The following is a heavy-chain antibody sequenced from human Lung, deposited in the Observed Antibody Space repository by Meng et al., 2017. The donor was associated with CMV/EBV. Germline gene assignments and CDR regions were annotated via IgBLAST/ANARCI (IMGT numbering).Heavy chain of an antibody. D-gene: IGHD3-10*01. J-gene: IGHJ4*02. Sequence: XVXVSXXASGGTFSNYAVSWVRQAPGEGLEWMGGIIPLYATANYAQRFQGRVTITTDESTSTAYMEVSSLRSEDTAVYYCARASYYGSGSYYHFDSWGQGXPVXVPQ. CDR1: GGTFSNYA. CDR2: IIPLYATA. CDR3: ARASYYGSGSYYHFDS. V-gene: IGHV1-69*05.